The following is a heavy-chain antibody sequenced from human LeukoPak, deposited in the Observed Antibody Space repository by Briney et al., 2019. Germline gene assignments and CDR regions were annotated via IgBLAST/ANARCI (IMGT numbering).Heavy chain of an antibody. CDR1: GFTFSNYY. J-gene: IGHJ4*02. CDR3: AKRGSGSYFDY. V-gene: IGHV3-11*01. D-gene: IGHD1-26*01. CDR2: ISSSGSTI. Sequence: GGSLRLSCAASGFTFSNYYMSWIRQAPGKGLEWVSYISSSGSTIYYADSVKGRFTISRDNAKNSLYLQINSLRPEDMALYYCAKRGSGSYFDYWGQGIVVTVSS.